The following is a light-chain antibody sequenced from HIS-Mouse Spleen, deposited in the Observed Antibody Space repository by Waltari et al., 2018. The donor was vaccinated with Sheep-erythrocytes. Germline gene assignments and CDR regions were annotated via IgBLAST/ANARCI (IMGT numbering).Light chain of an antibody. CDR3: QAWDSSTEV. V-gene: IGLV3-1*01. J-gene: IGLJ2*01. Sequence: SYELTQPPSVSVSPGQTASITSSADNLGDKYACWYRQKPGQSPVLVIYQDSKRPSGIPERFSGSNSGNTATLTISGTQAMDEADYYCQAWDSSTEVFGGGTKLTVL. CDR2: QDS. CDR1: NLGDKY.